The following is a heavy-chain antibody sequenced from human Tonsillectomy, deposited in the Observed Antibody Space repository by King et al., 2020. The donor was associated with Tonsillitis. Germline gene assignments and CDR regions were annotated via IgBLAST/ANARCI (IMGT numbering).Heavy chain of an antibody. Sequence: QLQESGPGLVKPSETLSLTCTVSGGSINTNVYYWVWIRQPPGQGLEWIGSIFYSGSTYYNTSLRSHLTISVDTSKNQFSLKLTSVTAADAAVYYCAAKRRDYYGSGSNGYWGQGTLVTVSS. J-gene: IGHJ4*02. CDR3: AAKRRDYYGSGSNGY. CDR1: GGSINTNVYY. V-gene: IGHV4-39*01. CDR2: IFYSGST. D-gene: IGHD3-10*01.